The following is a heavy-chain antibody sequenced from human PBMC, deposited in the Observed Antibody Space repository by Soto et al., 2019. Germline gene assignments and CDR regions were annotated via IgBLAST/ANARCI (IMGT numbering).Heavy chain of an antibody. CDR3: ARDPVCSGGSCYDY. D-gene: IGHD2-15*01. J-gene: IGHJ4*02. Sequence: GWSLRLACASSVFTFIRYWMTWVRQAPGKGLEWVANIKQDGSEIYYVDSVKGRFTISRDNAENSLYLQLNSLRAEDTAVYYCARDPVCSGGSCYDYWGQGTLVTVSS. V-gene: IGHV3-7*01. CDR2: IKQDGSEI. CDR1: VFTFIRYW.